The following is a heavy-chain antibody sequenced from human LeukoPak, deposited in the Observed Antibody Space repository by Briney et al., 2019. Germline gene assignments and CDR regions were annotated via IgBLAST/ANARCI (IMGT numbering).Heavy chain of an antibody. J-gene: IGHJ4*02. Sequence: QPGRSLRLSCAASGFTFSSYGLHRVRQAPGKGLEWVAVISYDGSNKFCADSVKGRFTISRDNSKNTLYLQMNSLRAEDTAMYYCAKNTGTYDGLIDSWGQGTLVTVSS. CDR2: ISYDGSNK. V-gene: IGHV3-30*18. D-gene: IGHD1-26*01. CDR1: GFTFSSYG. CDR3: AKNTGTYDGLIDS.